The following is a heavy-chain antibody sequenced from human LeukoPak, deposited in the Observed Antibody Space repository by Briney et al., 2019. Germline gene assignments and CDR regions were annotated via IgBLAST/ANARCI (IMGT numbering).Heavy chain of an antibody. J-gene: IGHJ4*02. Sequence: GASVKVSCKASGYTFTSYGISWVRQAPGQGLEWMGWISAYNGNTNYAQKLQGRVTMTTDTSTSTAYMELRSLRSDDTAVYYCARDSGGWYHPTFDYWGQGTLVTVSS. CDR2: ISAYNGNT. CDR1: GYTFTSYG. D-gene: IGHD6-19*01. V-gene: IGHV1-18*01. CDR3: ARDSGGWYHPTFDY.